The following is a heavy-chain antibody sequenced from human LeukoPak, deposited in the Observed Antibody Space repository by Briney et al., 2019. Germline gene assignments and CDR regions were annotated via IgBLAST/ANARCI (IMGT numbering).Heavy chain of an antibody. D-gene: IGHD3-16*01. J-gene: IGHJ5*02. CDR2: IYPGDSDT. CDR3: ASQLHPARLNSWFDP. V-gene: IGHV5-51*01. CDR1: GYSFTSYW. Sequence: GESLKISCKGSGYSFTSYWIGWVRQMPGKGLEWMGIIYPGDSDTRYSPPFQGQVTISADKSISTAYLQWSSLKASDTAMYYCASQLHPARLNSWFDPWGKGTLVTVS.